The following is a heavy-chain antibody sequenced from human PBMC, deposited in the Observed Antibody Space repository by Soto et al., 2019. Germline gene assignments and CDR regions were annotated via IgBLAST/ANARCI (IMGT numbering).Heavy chain of an antibody. D-gene: IGHD2-15*01. CDR1: GFIFGNYM. CDR3: EPHVYCSGGSCHYDAFDI. V-gene: IGHV3-23*01. J-gene: IGHJ3*02. CDR2: ISESGDST. Sequence: EVQLLESGGGLVQPGESLRLSCAVSGFIFGNYMMTWVRQAPGKGLEWVSTISESGDSTYYADSVKGRFTISRDSSKNTLYLQMDSLGAEDTAVYYCEPHVYCSGGSCHYDAFDIRGQGTMVTVSS.